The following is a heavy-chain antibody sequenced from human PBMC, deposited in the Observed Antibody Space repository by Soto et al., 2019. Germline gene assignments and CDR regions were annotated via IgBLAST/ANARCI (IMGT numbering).Heavy chain of an antibody. Sequence: QVQLVESGGGLVKPGGSLRLSCAASGFTFSDYYMSWIRQAPGKGLEWVSYISSSGSTIYYADSVKGRFTITRDNAKNSLYQQMNSLRAEDTAVYYWARDLTAIARYYYYGMDVWGQGTTVTVSS. V-gene: IGHV3-11*01. CDR3: ARDLTAIARYYYYGMDV. D-gene: IGHD5-18*01. J-gene: IGHJ6*02. CDR1: GFTFSDYY. CDR2: ISSSGSTI.